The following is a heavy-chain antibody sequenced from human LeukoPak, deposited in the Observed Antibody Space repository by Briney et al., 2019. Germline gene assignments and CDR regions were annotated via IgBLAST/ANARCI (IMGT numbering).Heavy chain of an antibody. Sequence: GGSQRLSCAASGFTLTTYEMNWVHQAPGKGLEGVSYISRSGDTTYYADSVKGRFTISRDSAKNSLYLQMSSLRVEDTAIYYCARLLTTVSTLGYWGQGALVTVSS. CDR1: GFTLTTYE. CDR2: ISRSGDTT. D-gene: IGHD5/OR15-5a*01. V-gene: IGHV3-48*03. J-gene: IGHJ4*02. CDR3: ARLLTTVSTLGY.